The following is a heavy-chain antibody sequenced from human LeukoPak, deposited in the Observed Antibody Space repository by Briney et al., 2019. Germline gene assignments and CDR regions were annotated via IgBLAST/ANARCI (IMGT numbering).Heavy chain of an antibody. Sequence: GGSLRLSCAASGFTFSNYEMNWVRQAPGKGLEWLSYISNSGSNIYYADSVKGRFTISRDNAKNSLYLQMNSLRAEDAAVYYCARGLYWLDPWGQGTLVTVSS. V-gene: IGHV3-48*03. CDR3: ARGLYWLDP. J-gene: IGHJ5*02. CDR1: GFTFSNYE. CDR2: ISNSGSNI.